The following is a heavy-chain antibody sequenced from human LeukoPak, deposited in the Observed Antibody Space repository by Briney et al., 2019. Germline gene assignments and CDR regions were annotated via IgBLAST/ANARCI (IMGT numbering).Heavy chain of an antibody. Sequence: GGSLRLSCAASGFTFSTYSMTWVRQAPGKGLEWVSVISGGGGTTYYADSVKGRFTISRDISTSTLYLQMNSLRAGDTAVYYCARAAMVRGVDYFDYWGQGTLVTASS. D-gene: IGHD3-10*01. CDR3: ARAAMVRGVDYFDY. CDR2: ISGGGGTT. CDR1: GFTFSTYS. V-gene: IGHV3-23*01. J-gene: IGHJ4*02.